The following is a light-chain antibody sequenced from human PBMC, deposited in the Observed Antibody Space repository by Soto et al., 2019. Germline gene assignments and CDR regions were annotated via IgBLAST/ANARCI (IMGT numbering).Light chain of an antibody. V-gene: IGKV1-39*01. CDR1: QSIRSY. CDR3: QQSYSTPWT. J-gene: IGKJ1*01. Sequence: DIQLTQSPSSLSASVGDKVTITCRASQSIRSYLNWVQQKPGKAPKLLIYDASSLQTGVPSRFSGSGSGTDFSLTISSLQPEDFATYFCQQSYSTPWTFGQGTKVDIK. CDR2: DAS.